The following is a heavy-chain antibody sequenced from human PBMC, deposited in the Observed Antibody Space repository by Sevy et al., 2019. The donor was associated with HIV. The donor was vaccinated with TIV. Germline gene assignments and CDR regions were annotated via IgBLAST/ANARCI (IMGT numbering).Heavy chain of an antibody. CDR3: TTEWGSGYALGYYYYGMDV. D-gene: IGHD5-12*01. Sequence: EGSLRLSCAASGFTFSNSWMSWVRQAPGKELEWVGRIESKTDGGTTDYAAPVKGRFTISRDDSKNTLYLQMNSLKTEDAAAYYCTTEWGSGYALGYYYYGMDVWGQGTTVTVSS. CDR2: IESKTDGGTT. V-gene: IGHV3-15*04. J-gene: IGHJ6*02. CDR1: GFTFSNSW.